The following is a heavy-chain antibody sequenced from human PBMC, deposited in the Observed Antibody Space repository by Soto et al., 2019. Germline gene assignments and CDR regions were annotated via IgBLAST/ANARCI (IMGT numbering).Heavy chain of an antibody. CDR3: ARDHPYGSGSYYFDY. V-gene: IGHV1-3*01. D-gene: IGHD3-10*01. Sequence: VASVKVSCTASGYTFTSYAMHWVRQAPGQRLEWMGWINAGNGNTKYSQKFQGRVTITRDTSASTAYMELSSLRSEDTAVYYCARDHPYGSGSYYFDYWGQGTLVTVSS. J-gene: IGHJ4*02. CDR2: INAGNGNT. CDR1: GYTFTSYA.